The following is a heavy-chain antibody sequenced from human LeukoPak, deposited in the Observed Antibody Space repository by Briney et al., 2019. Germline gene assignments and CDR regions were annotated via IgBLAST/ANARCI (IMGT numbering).Heavy chain of an antibody. D-gene: IGHD2-8*01. J-gene: IGHJ4*02. Sequence: PSETLSLTCSVSGASISTTNYYWGWIRQPPGKGLESIGSIYYTGSTYNSPSLKGRVTVPVDTSKNHFSLRLNSVTAADTAVYYCARHRGRNGGYSFDDWGQGTLVTVSS. V-gene: IGHV4-39*01. CDR1: GASISTTNYY. CDR2: IYYTGST. CDR3: ARHRGRNGGYSFDD.